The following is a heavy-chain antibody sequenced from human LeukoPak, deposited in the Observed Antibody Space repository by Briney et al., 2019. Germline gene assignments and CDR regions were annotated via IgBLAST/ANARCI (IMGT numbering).Heavy chain of an antibody. CDR1: GFTFSDYW. V-gene: IGHV3-66*01. J-gene: IGHJ4*02. Sequence: GGSLRLSCTASGFTFSDYWMNWVRQAPGKGLEWVAVISSSDNAYYADSVEGRFTISRDTSKNTQFLQMNSLRAEDTAVYYCARAGYYFDRSGFYPPQFWGQGTLVTVSS. CDR2: ISSSDNA. CDR3: ARAGYYFDRSGFYPPQF. D-gene: IGHD3-22*01.